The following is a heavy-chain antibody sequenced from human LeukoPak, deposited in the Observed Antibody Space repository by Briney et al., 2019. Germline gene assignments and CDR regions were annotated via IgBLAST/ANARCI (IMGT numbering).Heavy chain of an antibody. D-gene: IGHD5-18*01. J-gene: IGHJ3*02. CDR1: GFTFSSYA. V-gene: IGHV3-64*01. Sequence: GGSLRLSCAASGFTFSSYAMHWVRQAPGKGLEYVSAISSNGGSTYYANSVKGRFTISRDNSKNTLYLQMGSLKAEDMALYYCARGVGGYSYVRTFDIWGQGTVVTVSS. CDR3: ARGVGGYSYVRTFDI. CDR2: ISSNGGST.